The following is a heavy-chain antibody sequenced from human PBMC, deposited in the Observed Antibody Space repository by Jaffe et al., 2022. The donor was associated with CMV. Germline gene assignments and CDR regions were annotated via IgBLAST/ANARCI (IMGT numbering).Heavy chain of an antibody. V-gene: IGHV1-69*06. D-gene: IGHD6-6*01. CDR2: IVPLFGEP. CDR3: ARGYSSSSGVDYFDY. CDR1: GGSFGNYG. Sequence: QVLLVQSGAQVRKPGSSVKVSCKASGGSFGNYGFNWVRQAPGQGLEWMGRIVPLFGEPDHAQKFQGRLTITADTSTDTVYMEMSGLRSEDMAMYYCARGYSSSSGVDYFDYWGQGTLISVSS. J-gene: IGHJ4*02.